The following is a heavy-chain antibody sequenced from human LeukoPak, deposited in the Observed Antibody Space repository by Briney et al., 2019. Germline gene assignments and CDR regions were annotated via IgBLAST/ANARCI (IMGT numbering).Heavy chain of an antibody. D-gene: IGHD3-3*01. V-gene: IGHV4-4*07. J-gene: IGHJ4*02. CDR2: IYTSGST. CDR1: GGSISSYY. Sequence: YPSETLSLTCTVSGGSISSYYWSWIRQPAGKGLEWIGRIYTSGSTNYNPSLKSRVTMSVDTSKNQFSLKLSSVTAADTAVYYCARDIEYVFWSGYCFDYGGQGPLVTVSS. CDR3: ARDIEYVFWSGYCFDY.